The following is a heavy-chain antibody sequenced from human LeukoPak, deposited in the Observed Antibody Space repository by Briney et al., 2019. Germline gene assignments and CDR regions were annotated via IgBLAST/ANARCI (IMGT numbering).Heavy chain of an antibody. CDR2: ISGSGGST. CDR3: AKDRVYYYDSSGYYSDY. V-gene: IGHV3-23*01. D-gene: IGHD3-22*01. Sequence: GESLRLSCTASGFTFSSYAMTWVRQAPGQGLEWVSAISGSGGSTYYADSVKGRFTISRDNATNSLYLKMNSLRAEDTAVYYCAKDRVYYYDSSGYYSDYWGQGTLVTVSS. CDR1: GFTFSSYA. J-gene: IGHJ4*02.